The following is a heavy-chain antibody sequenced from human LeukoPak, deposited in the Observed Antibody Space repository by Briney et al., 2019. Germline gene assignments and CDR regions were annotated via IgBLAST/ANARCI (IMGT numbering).Heavy chain of an antibody. D-gene: IGHD4-17*01. Sequence: GGSLRLSCAASGFTFSSFAMSWVRQAPGKGLEWVSSISGRSSFIYYADSVKGRFTISRDNAKNSLYLQMNSLRAEDTAVYYCAREPTTVTTDASFDYWGQGTLVTVSS. CDR1: GFTFSSFA. CDR2: ISGRSSFI. V-gene: IGHV3-21*01. J-gene: IGHJ4*02. CDR3: AREPTTVTTDASFDY.